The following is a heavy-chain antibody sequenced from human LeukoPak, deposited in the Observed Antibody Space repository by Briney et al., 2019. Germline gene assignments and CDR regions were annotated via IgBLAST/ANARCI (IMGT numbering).Heavy chain of an antibody. J-gene: IGHJ5*02. D-gene: IGHD4-23*01. CDR1: GGSISSYY. CDR2: IYPSGST. CDR3: ARHYGGRFDP. Sequence: SETLSLTCTVSGGSISSYYWSWIRQPPGKGLEWIGSIYPSGSTNYNPSLKSRVAISEDTSKNQFSLKLSSVTAADTAVYYCARHYGGRFDPWGQGTLVTVSS. V-gene: IGHV4-4*09.